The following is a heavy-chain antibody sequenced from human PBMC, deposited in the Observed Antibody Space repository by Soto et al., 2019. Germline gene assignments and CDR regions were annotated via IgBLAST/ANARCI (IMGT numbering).Heavy chain of an antibody. CDR1: GGTFSSYA. Sequence: ASVKVSCKASGGTFSSYAISWVRQAPGQGLEWVGGIIPIFGTANYAQKFQGRVTITADESTSTAYMELSSLRSEDTAVYYCARDRRPYYASAARDAFDIWGQGTMVTV. V-gene: IGHV1-69*13. CDR3: ARDRRPYYASAARDAFDI. CDR2: IIPIFGTA. D-gene: IGHD1-26*01. J-gene: IGHJ3*02.